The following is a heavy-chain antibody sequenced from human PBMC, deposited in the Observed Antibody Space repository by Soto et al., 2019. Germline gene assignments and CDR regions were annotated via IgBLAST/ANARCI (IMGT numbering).Heavy chain of an antibody. J-gene: IGHJ4*02. CDR1: GGSFTGYY. D-gene: IGHD6-13*01. Sequence: QVQLQQWGAGLLKPSETLSLTCAVNGGSFTGYYGCWIRQSPGKGLEWIGEVSHRGSTNYNPSLKIRVTISIDTSTTKFFLKLNSVTAAGTGMYYCARNGGSTWYHFDSWGQGTVLTVSS. CDR3: ARNGGSTWYHFDS. V-gene: IGHV4-34*01. CDR2: VSHRGST.